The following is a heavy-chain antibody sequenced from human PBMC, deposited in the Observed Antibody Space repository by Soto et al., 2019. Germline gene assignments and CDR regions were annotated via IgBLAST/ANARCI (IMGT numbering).Heavy chain of an antibody. CDR2: IDPSDSYT. Sequence: GESLKISCKGSGYSFTSYWISWVRQMPGKGLEWMGRIDPSDSYTNYSPSFQGHVTISADKSISTAYLQWSSLKASDTAMYYCARQSGYCSSTSCSQDYWGQGTLVTVSS. V-gene: IGHV5-10-1*01. CDR1: GYSFTSYW. J-gene: IGHJ4*02. D-gene: IGHD2-2*03. CDR3: ARQSGYCSSTSCSQDY.